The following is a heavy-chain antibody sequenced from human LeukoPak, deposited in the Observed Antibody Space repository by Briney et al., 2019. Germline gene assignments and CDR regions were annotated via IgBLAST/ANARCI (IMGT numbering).Heavy chain of an antibody. J-gene: IGHJ5*02. CDR3: ACRDLTSTWSYP. CDR2: IYPGDSRT. Sequence: GESLKISCKGTGYSFRSYWIGWVRQMPGKGMEWMGLIYPGDSRTRYNPSLQGQVTISVDKSINTAYLEWVSLKASDTAMYYCACRDLTSTWSYPWGQGTLVTVSS. V-gene: IGHV5-51*01. CDR1: GYSFRSYW. D-gene: IGHD2-2*01.